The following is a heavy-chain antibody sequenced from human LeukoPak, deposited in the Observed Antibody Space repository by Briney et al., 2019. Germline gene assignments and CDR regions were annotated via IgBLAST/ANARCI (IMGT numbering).Heavy chain of an antibody. CDR3: TGGGLVRGTLHWFDP. V-gene: IGHV6-1*01. D-gene: IGHD3-10*01. Sequence: SQTLSLTSAISGDSVSVGSAGWNWIRQSPSRGLEWLGRIYYRSKWYSDYAISLKSRITINPDTSRNQFSLQLNSVTHDDTAVYYCTGGGLVRGTLHWFDPWGQGTLVTVSS. J-gene: IGHJ5*02. CDR1: GDSVSVGSAG. CDR2: IYYRSKWYS.